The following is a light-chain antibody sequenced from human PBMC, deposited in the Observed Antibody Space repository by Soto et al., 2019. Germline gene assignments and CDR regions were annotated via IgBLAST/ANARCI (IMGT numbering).Light chain of an antibody. CDR3: QQYNTCSPLT. CDR2: GAS. Sequence: EIVMTQSPATLSVSPGVRATLSCRASQSVSNNLAWYQQKPGQAPRLHIYGASTRATGIPARFSGSGSGTEFTLTISSLQSEDFAVYYCQQYNTCSPLTFVGGTKVETK. V-gene: IGKV3-15*01. J-gene: IGKJ4*01. CDR1: QSVSNN.